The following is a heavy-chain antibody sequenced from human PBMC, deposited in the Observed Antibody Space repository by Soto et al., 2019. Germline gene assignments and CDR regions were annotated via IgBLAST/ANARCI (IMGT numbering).Heavy chain of an antibody. V-gene: IGHV5-51*01. CDR3: ATWGYCSGGSCYSPPAEYFQH. D-gene: IGHD2-15*01. CDR2: IYPGDSDT. J-gene: IGHJ1*01. Sequence: PGESLKISCKGSGYSFTSYWIGWVRQMPGKGLEWMGIIYPGDSDTRYSPSFQGQVTISADKSISTAYLQWSSLKASDTAMYYCATWGYCSGGSCYSPPAEYFQHWGQGTLVTVSS. CDR1: GYSFTSYW.